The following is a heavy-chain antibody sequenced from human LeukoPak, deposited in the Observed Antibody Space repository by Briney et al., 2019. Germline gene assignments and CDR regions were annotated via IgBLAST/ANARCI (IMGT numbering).Heavy chain of an antibody. J-gene: IGHJ4*02. CDR3: ARGSSTVGLEY. CDR2: INHSGST. CDR1: GGSFSGYY. D-gene: IGHD2-8*02. V-gene: IGHV4-34*01. Sequence: SETLSLTCAVYGGSFSGYYWSWIRQPPGKGLEWIGEINHSGSTNYNPSLKSRVTISVDTSKNQFSLKLSSVTAADTAVYYCARGSSTVGLEYWGQGTLVTVSS.